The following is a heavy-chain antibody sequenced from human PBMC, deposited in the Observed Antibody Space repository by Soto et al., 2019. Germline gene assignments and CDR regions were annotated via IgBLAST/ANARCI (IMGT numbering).Heavy chain of an antibody. J-gene: IGHJ4*02. CDR1: GFMFSNHG. V-gene: IGHV3-30*18. CDR2: ISYDGSDK. CDR3: SKDLDGLQGLVDSSFCFDY. Sequence: GGSLRLSCAASGFMFSNHGMHWVRQAPGKGLEWVAVISYDGSDKYYADSVKGRFTISRDNSKNTLYLQMNSLRAEDTAVYYCSKDLDGLQGLVDSSFCFDYWGQGT. D-gene: IGHD3-16*02.